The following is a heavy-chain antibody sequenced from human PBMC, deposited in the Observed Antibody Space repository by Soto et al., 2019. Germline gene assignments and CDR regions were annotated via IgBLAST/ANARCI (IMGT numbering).Heavy chain of an antibody. J-gene: IGHJ5*02. D-gene: IGHD3-3*01. V-gene: IGHV6-1*01. CDR1: GDSVSSNSAA. CDR2: TYYRSKWYN. CDR3: ARATIFGVDPPRGSWFDP. Sequence: SQTLSLTCAISGDSVSSNSAAWNWIRQSPSRGLEWLGRTYYRSKWYNDYAVSVKSRITINPDTSKNQFSLHLNSVTPEATAVYYCARATIFGVDPPRGSWFDPWGQGTLVTVSA.